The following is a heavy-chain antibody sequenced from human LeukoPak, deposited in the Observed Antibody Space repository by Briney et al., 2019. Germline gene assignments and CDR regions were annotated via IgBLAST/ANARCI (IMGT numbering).Heavy chain of an antibody. D-gene: IGHD1-26*01. CDR2: ISAYNGDT. CDR3: ARLSGSYYIFDY. CDR1: GYTFTSYG. V-gene: IGHV1-18*01. J-gene: IGHJ4*02. Sequence: EASVKVSCKASGYTFTSYGITWVRRVPGLGLEWMGWISAYNGDTKYAQQLQGRVTMTTDTSTSTAYMELRSLRSDDAAVYYCARLSGSYYIFDYWGQGTLVTVSS.